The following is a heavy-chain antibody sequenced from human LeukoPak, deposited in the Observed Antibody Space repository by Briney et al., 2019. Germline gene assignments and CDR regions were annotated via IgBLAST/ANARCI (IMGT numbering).Heavy chain of an antibody. V-gene: IGHV4-59*01. CDR3: ARKYYESRGYYYFDY. CDR1: GDSITTYY. J-gene: IGHJ4*02. CDR2: IFHSGST. Sequence: SETLSLTCTVSGDSITTYYWAWIRQPPGKGLEWIGYIFHSGSTNYNPSLKSRVTISVDTSKNQFSLKLSSVTAAATAVYYCARKYYESRGYYYFDYGGQETLVTVSS. D-gene: IGHD3-22*01.